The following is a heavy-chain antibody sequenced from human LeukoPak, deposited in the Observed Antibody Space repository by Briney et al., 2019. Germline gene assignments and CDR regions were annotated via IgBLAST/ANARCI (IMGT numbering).Heavy chain of an antibody. D-gene: IGHD3-16*01. CDR1: GFTFTNYY. Sequence: GGSLRLSCAASGFTFTNYYMSWVRQAPGKGLEWVANINQDGGEKYYVDSVKGRFTISRDNAKNSLYLQMNSLRAEDTAVYYCARAGSPRNNYYYGFDSWGQGTLVTVSS. V-gene: IGHV3-7*02. CDR2: INQDGGEK. J-gene: IGHJ4*02. CDR3: ARAGSPRNNYYYGFDS.